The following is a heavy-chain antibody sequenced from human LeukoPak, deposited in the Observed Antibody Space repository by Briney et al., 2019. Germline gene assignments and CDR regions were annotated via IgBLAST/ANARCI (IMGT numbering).Heavy chain of an antibody. D-gene: IGHD1-26*01. CDR3: AKVRYSGSYWDS. V-gene: IGHV3-23*01. Sequence: GGSLRLSCAASGFTFSSYGMSWVRQAPGKGLEWVSGISGSGGSTYYADSVKGRFTISRDNSKNTLYLQMNSLRAEDTAVYYCAKVRYSGSYWDSWGQGTLVTVSS. J-gene: IGHJ4*02. CDR1: GFTFSSYG. CDR2: ISGSGGST.